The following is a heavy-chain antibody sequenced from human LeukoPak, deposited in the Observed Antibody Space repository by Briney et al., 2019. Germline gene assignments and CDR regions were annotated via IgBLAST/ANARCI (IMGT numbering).Heavy chain of an antibody. J-gene: IGHJ4*02. V-gene: IGHV3-33*06. Sequence: PGGSLRLSCAASGFIFNHHAMPWVRLAPGKGLEWVAVVWSDKSNKLYADSVRGRFTISRDDSRKTVYLQMEKMTAEDTAIYYCAKDAQRGFDYSNSLEYWGQGALVTV. CDR2: VWSDKSNK. CDR3: AKDAQRGFDYSNSLEY. D-gene: IGHD4-11*01. CDR1: GFIFNHHA.